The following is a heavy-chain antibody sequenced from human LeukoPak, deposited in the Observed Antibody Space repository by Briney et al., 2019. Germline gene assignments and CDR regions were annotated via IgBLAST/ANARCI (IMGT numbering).Heavy chain of an antibody. CDR1: GGSISSGGYS. Sequence: SQTLSLTCAVSGGSISSGGYSWSWIRQPPGKGLEWIGYIYHSGSTYYNPSIKSRVTISVDRSKNQFSLKLSSVTAADTAVYYCARLTLGGAFDYWGQGTLVTVSS. V-gene: IGHV4-30-2*01. J-gene: IGHJ4*02. CDR2: IYHSGST. CDR3: ARLTLGGAFDY. D-gene: IGHD3-16*01.